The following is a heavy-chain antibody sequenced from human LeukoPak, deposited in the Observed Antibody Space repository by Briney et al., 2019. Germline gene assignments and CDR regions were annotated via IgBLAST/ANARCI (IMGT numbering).Heavy chain of an antibody. CDR3: AIRAHVVSAGAFDT. CDR2: IIPILGIA. CDR1: GGTFSSYA. D-gene: IGHD3-22*01. J-gene: IGHJ3*02. Sequence: ASVKVSCKASGGTFSSYASSWVRQAPGQGLEWMGRIIPILGIANYAQNFQGRVTVTADKSTSTAYMELRSLRSEDTAVYYCAIRAHVVSAGAFDTWGQGTMVTVSS. V-gene: IGHV1-69*04.